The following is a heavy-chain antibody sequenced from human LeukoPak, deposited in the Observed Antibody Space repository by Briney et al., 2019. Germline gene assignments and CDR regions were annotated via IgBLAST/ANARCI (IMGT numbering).Heavy chain of an antibody. CDR1: GFTFSSYG. CDR2: ISFDGSNE. J-gene: IGHJ6*02. D-gene: IGHD3-16*02. Sequence: GGSLRLSCAASGFTFSSYGIHWVRQSPGRGLEWVSFISFDGSNEFYADSLKGRFTISRDNSKDTLHLQMDSLRAEDTALYYCAREEHDYVWGSYRYYYYYGIDVWGQGTTVTVSS. CDR3: AREEHDYVWGSYRYYYYYGIDV. V-gene: IGHV3-30*03.